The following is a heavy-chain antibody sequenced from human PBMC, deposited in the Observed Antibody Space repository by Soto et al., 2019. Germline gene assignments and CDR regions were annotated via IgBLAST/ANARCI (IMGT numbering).Heavy chain of an antibody. Sequence: QITLKESGPTLVKPTQTLTLTCTFSGFSLSTSGVGVGWIRQPPGKALEWLALIYWDDDKRYSPSLKSRLTIXKXTXXNQVVLTMTNTDPVDTATYYCAHSFDYGEPNWFDPWGQGTLVTVSS. CDR2: IYWDDDK. CDR3: AHSFDYGEPNWFDP. CDR1: GFSLSTSGVG. V-gene: IGHV2-5*02. D-gene: IGHD4-17*01. J-gene: IGHJ5*02.